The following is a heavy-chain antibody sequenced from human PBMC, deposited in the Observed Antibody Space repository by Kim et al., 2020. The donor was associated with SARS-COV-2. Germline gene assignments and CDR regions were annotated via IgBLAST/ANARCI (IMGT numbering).Heavy chain of an antibody. CDR2: ITAGPGNT. CDR1: GFSFSTYA. Sequence: GGSLRLSCAASGFSFSTYAMNWVRQAPGKGLEWVSDITAGPGNTYYADSVKGRFTIARDNSKNIVYLQMNSLRAEDTAIYYCARSGGYCIDSNCYPNWFDSWGQGTLVTVSS. V-gene: IGHV3-23*01. J-gene: IGHJ5*01. CDR3: ARSGGYCIDSNCYPNWFDS. D-gene: IGHD2-15*01.